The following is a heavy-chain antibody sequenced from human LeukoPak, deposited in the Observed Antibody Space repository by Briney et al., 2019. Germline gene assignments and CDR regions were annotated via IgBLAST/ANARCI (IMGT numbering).Heavy chain of an antibody. V-gene: IGHV3-9*01. CDR1: GFTFDDYA. D-gene: IGHD3-22*01. Sequence: GRSLGLSCAASGFTFDDYAMHWVRQAPGKGLEWVSGISWNSGSIGYADSVKGRFTISRDNAKNSLYLQMNSLRAEDTALYYCAKDGEYYYDSSGYDYWGQGTLVTVSS. CDR3: AKDGEYYYDSSGYDY. J-gene: IGHJ4*02. CDR2: ISWNSGSI.